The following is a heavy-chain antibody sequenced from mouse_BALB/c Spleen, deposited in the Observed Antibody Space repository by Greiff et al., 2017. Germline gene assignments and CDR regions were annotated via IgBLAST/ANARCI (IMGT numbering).Heavy chain of an antibody. CDR1: GFTFSSYA. D-gene: IGHD1-1*01. CDR3: ARGSYFDY. V-gene: IGHV5-9-3*01. Sequence: EVKLVESGGGLVKPGGSLKLSCAASGFTFSSYAMSWVRQTPEKRLEWVATISSGGSYTYYPDSVKGRFTISRDNAKNTLYLQMSSLRSEDTAMYYCARGSYFDYWGQGTTLTVSS. J-gene: IGHJ2*01. CDR2: ISSGGSYT.